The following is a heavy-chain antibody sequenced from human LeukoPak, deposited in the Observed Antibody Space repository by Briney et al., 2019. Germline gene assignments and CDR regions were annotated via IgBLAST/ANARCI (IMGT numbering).Heavy chain of an antibody. J-gene: IGHJ4*02. CDR1: GFTFSDYY. CDR3: AKYSSSCFDY. Sequence: GGSLRLSRAASGFTFSDYYMSWIRQAPGKGLEWVAFIRYDGSNKYYADSVKGRFTISRDNSKNTLYLQMNSLRAEDTAVYYCAKYSSSCFDYWGQGTLVTVSS. D-gene: IGHD6-13*01. CDR2: IRYDGSNK. V-gene: IGHV3-30*02.